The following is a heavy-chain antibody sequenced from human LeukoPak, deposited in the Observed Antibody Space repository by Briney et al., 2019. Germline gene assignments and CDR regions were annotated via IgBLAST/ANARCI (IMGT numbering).Heavy chain of an antibody. CDR2: IYSGGNT. J-gene: IGHJ4*02. D-gene: IGHD3-9*01. V-gene: IGHV3-53*01. Sequence: PGGSLRLSCAASGFTFDDYGVSWVREAPGKGLGWASVIYSGGNTYYADCVKGRFTISRDNSKNTLYLQMNSLRAEDTAVYYCAGHVLTGGFDYWGQGTLVTVSS. CDR3: AGHVLTGGFDY. CDR1: GFTFDDYG.